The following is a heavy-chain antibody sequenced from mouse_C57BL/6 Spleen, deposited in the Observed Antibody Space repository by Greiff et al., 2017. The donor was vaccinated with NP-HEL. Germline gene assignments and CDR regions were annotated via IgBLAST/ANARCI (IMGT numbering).Heavy chain of an antibody. J-gene: IGHJ2*01. CDR1: GYSFTGYY. CDR2: INPSTGGT. V-gene: IGHV1-42*01. Sequence: VQLQQSGPELVKPGASVKISCKASGYSFTGYYMNWVKQSPEKSLEWIGEINPSTGGTTYNQKFKAKATLTVDKSSSTAYMQLKSLTSEDSAVYYCARGDYLYYFDYWGQGTTLTVSS. D-gene: IGHD2-4*01. CDR3: ARGDYLYYFDY.